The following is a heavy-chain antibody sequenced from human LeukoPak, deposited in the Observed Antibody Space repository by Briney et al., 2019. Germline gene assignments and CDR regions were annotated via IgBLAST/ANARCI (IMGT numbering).Heavy chain of an antibody. CDR1: GYTFTGYF. CDR3: AREISGYSDY. V-gene: IGHV1-2*02. D-gene: IGHD3-22*01. Sequence: ASVKVSCKASGYTFTGYFMHWVRQAPGQGLEWMGWINANSGDTKYAQKFQGRVTMTRDTSISTAYMELSRLRSDDTAMYYCAREISGYSDYWGQGTLVTVSS. CDR2: INANSGDT. J-gene: IGHJ4*02.